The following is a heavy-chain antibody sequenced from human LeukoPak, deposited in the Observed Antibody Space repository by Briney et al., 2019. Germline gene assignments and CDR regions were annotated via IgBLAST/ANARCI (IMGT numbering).Heavy chain of an antibody. J-gene: IGHJ6*02. CDR3: ARPHKDYNDYEYGMDV. CDR2: IYSGGST. Sequence: GGSLRLSCAASGFTVSSNYMSWVRQAPGKGLEWVSIIYSGGSTYYADSVKGRFTISRDNSKNTLYLQMNSLRAEDTALYYCARPHKDYNDYEYGMDVWGQGTTVTVSS. CDR1: GFTVSSNY. V-gene: IGHV3-66*04. D-gene: IGHD4-11*01.